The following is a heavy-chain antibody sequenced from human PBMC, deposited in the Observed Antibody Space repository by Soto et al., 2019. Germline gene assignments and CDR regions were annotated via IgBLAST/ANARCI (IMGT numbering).Heavy chain of an antibody. CDR3: AKVGGTTEY. D-gene: IGHD1-1*01. Sequence: QVQLVESGGGVVQPGRSLRLSCAASGFTFSSYGMHWVRQAPGKGLEWVAVRSYDGSNKYYADSVKGRFTISRDNSKNTLYLQMNSLRAEDTAVYYCAKVGGTTEYWGQGTLVTVSS. CDR2: RSYDGSNK. CDR1: GFTFSSYG. V-gene: IGHV3-30*18. J-gene: IGHJ4*02.